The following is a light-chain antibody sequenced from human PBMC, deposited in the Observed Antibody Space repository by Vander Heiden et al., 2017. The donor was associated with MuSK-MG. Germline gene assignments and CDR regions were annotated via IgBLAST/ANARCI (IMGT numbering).Light chain of an antibody. CDR2: GTS. Sequence: EIVLTQSPGTLSLSPGERATLSCKASQSISSSYLAWYQQRPGQAPRVLIYGTSSRATGIPDRFSGSGSGTEFTRTISRMEPEDFAVYYCQQYGNSPQTFGQGTKVEIK. CDR3: QQYGNSPQT. V-gene: IGKV3-20*01. CDR1: QSISSSY. J-gene: IGKJ1*01.